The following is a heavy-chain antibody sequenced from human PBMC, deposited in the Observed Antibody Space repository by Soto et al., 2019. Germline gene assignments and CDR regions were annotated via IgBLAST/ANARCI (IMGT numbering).Heavy chain of an antibody. V-gene: IGHV3-33*01. CDR1: GFTFSSYG. CDR3: ARLGKESRSYYMDV. J-gene: IGHJ6*03. Sequence: GGSLRLCCAASGFTFSSYGMHWVRQAPGKGLEWVAVIWYDGSNKYYADSVKGRFTISRDNSKNTLYLQMNSLRSEDTAVYYCARLGKESRSYYMDVWGKGTTVTVSS. CDR2: IWYDGSNK.